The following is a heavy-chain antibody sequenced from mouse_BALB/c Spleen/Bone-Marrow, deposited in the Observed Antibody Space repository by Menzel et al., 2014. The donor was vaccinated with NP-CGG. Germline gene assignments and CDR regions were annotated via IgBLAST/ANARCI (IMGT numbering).Heavy chain of an antibody. CDR3: ARDVGYGNYFVY. J-gene: IGHJ3*01. CDR1: GFTFSDFY. CDR2: SRNRAKHYTT. V-gene: IGHV7-1*02. Sequence: VQLKESGGGLVQPGDSLRLSCATSGFTFSDFYMEWVRQPPGKRLEWIAASRNRAKHYTTEYSASVKGRFIVPRDTSQSVLYLQMNALRAEDTAIYYCARDVGYGNYFVYWGQGTLVTVSA. D-gene: IGHD2-10*02.